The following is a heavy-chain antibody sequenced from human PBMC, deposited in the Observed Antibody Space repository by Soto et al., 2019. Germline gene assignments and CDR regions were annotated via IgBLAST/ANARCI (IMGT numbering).Heavy chain of an antibody. CDR3: TTAGGSSFSYYGMDV. CDR1: GFSFSNAW. Sequence: PGGSLRLSCAASGFSFSNAWMSWVRQAPGKGLEWVGRIKSKTDAGTTDYAAPVKGRFTISRDDSKNTLYLQMNSLKTEDTAVYYCTTAGGSSFSYYGMDVWGQGTTVTVSS. CDR2: IKSKTDAGTT. V-gene: IGHV3-15*01. D-gene: IGHD2-2*01. J-gene: IGHJ6*02.